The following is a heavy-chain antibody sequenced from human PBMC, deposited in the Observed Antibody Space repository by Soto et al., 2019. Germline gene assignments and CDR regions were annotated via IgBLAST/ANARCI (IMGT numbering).Heavy chain of an antibody. D-gene: IGHD3-10*01. V-gene: IGHV3-23*01. CDR1: GFTFSSHA. J-gene: IGHJ4*02. CDR2: ISGSGGST. CDR3: AKQTIKSGVDY. Sequence: RLSFAASGFTFSSHAMSWVRQAPGKGLEWVSAISGSGGSTYYADSVKGRFTISRDNSKNTLYLQMNSLRAEDTAVYYCAKQTIKSGVDYWGQGTLVTVSS.